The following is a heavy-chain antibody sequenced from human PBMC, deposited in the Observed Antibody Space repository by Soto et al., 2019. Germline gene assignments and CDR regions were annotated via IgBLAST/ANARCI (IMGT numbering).Heavy chain of an antibody. CDR1: GYTFTGYY. CDR2: INPNSGGT. D-gene: IGHD6-19*01. V-gene: IGHV1-2*04. J-gene: IGHJ3*02. CDR3: ARDHTTYSSGWDDAFDI. Sequence: QVQLVQSGAEVKKPGASVKVSCKASGYTFTGYYMHWVRQAPGQGLEWMGWINPNSGGTNYAQKFQGWVTMTRDTSISTAYMELSRLRSDETAVYYCARDHTTYSSGWDDAFDIWGPGTMVTVSS.